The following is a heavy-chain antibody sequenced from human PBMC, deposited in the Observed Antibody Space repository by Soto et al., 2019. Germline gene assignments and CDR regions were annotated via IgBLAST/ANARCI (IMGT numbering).Heavy chain of an antibody. Sequence: PGGSPRLSCAAPGFTLSDYYISWIRQAPGKGLEWVSYISSSSSYTNYADSVKGRFTISRDNAKNSLYLQMNSLRAEDTAVYYCARGSGSALHWGQGTLVTVSS. V-gene: IGHV3-11*05. CDR1: GFTLSDYY. J-gene: IGHJ4*02. D-gene: IGHD3-3*01. CDR2: ISSSSSYT. CDR3: ARGSGSALH.